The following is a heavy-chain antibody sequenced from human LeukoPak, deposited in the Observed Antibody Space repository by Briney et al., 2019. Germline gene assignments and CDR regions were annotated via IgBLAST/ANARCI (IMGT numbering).Heavy chain of an antibody. V-gene: IGHV4-4*07. CDR1: GVSISSYY. D-gene: IGHD6-19*01. J-gene: IGHJ4*02. CDR3: ARMGEQWLNFGY. CDR2: IYTSGST. Sequence: SGTLSLTCTVSGVSISSYYWSWIRQPAGKGLEWIGRIYTSGSTNDNPSLKSRVTMSVDTSKNQFSLKLSSVTAADTAVYYCARMGEQWLNFGYWGQGTLVTVSS.